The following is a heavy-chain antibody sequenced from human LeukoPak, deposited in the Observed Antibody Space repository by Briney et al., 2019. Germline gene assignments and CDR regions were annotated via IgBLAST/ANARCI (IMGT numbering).Heavy chain of an antibody. Sequence: GASVKVSCKASGYTFTGYYMHWVRQAPGQGLEWMGWINPNSGGTNYAQKFQGRVTMTRDTSISTAYMELSRLRSDDTAVYYCARDRHAYDSSGYHDAFGIWGQGTMVTVTS. CDR3: ARDRHAYDSSGYHDAFGI. CDR2: INPNSGGT. CDR1: GYTFTGYY. J-gene: IGHJ3*02. V-gene: IGHV1-2*02. D-gene: IGHD3-22*01.